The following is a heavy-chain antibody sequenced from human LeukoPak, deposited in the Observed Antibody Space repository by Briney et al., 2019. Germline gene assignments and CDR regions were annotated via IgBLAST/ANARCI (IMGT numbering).Heavy chain of an antibody. CDR3: AREVHYGSGTHPTIDY. J-gene: IGHJ4*02. Sequence: PGGSLRLSCAASGFTFSSYGMHWVRQAPGKGLEWVAVIWYDGSNKYYADSVKGRFTISRDNSKNTLYLQMNSLRAEDTAVYYCAREVHYGSGTHPTIDYWGQGTLVTVSS. D-gene: IGHD3-10*01. CDR1: GFTFSSYG. CDR2: IWYDGSNK. V-gene: IGHV3-33*01.